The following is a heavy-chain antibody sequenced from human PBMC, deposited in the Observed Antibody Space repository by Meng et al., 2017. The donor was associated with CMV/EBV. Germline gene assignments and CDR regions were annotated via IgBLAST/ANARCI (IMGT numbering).Heavy chain of an antibody. J-gene: IGHJ6*02. CDR3: ARGVSYCSSTSCYWYYGMDV. V-gene: IGHV4-34*01. CDR2: INHSGST. Sequence: SETLSLTCAVYGGSFSGYYWSWIRQPPGKGLEWIGEINHSGSTNYNPSPKSRVTISVDTSKNQFSLKLSSVTAADTAVYYCARGVSYCSSTSCYWYYGMDVWGQGTTVTVSS. CDR1: GGSFSGYY. D-gene: IGHD2-2*01.